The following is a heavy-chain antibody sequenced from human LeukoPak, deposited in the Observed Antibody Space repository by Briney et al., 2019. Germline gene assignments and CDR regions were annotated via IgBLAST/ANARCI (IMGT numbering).Heavy chain of an antibody. D-gene: IGHD1-26*01. CDR1: GFTFSSYA. CDR2: ISGSGGST. J-gene: IGHJ4*02. V-gene: IGHV3-23*01. Sequence: GSLRLSCAASGFTFSSYAVSWVRQAPGKGLEWVSAISGSGGSTYYADSVKGRFTISRDNSKNTLYLQMNSLRAEDTAVYYCAKDISGSYLSFYFDYWGQGTLVTVSS. CDR3: AKDISGSYLSFYFDY.